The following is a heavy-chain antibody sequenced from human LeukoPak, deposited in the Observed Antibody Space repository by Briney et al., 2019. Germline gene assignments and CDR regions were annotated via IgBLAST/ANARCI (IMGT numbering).Heavy chain of an antibody. V-gene: IGHV3-9*01. CDR3: ARDEPTVTTGPPVGS. CDR2: ISWNSGSI. Sequence: GGSLRLSCAASGFTFDDDAMHWVRQAPGKGLEWVSGISWNSGSIGYADSVKGRFTISRDNAKNSLYLQMNSLRVEDTAVYYCARDEPTVTTGPPVGSWGQGTLVTVSS. CDR1: GFTFDDDA. D-gene: IGHD4-17*01. J-gene: IGHJ4*02.